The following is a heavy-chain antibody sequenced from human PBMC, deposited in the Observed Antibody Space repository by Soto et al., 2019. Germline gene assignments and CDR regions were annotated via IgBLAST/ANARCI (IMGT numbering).Heavy chain of an antibody. V-gene: IGHV3-74*01. CDR1: GFTFSSYW. D-gene: IGHD6-19*01. CDR2: INNDGSST. Sequence: GGSLRLSCAASGFTFSSYWMHWVRQAPGKGLEWVARINNDGSSTNYADSVKGRFTISRDNSKNTLYLQMNSLRAEDTAVYYCAREFTLAGAYYYYMDVWGKGTTVTVSS. J-gene: IGHJ6*03. CDR3: AREFTLAGAYYYYMDV.